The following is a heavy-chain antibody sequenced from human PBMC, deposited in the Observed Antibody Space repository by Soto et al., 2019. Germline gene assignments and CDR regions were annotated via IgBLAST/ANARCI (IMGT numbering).Heavy chain of an antibody. D-gene: IGHD6-13*01. CDR3: ARARSIAAGGITWFDP. J-gene: IGHJ5*02. CDR1: GYTFNKYA. CDR2: INGGDGNI. V-gene: IGHV1-3*01. Sequence: ASVKVSCKASGYTFNKYAMHWVRQAPGQRLEWMGWINGGDGNIKYSQKFQGRVTITRDTTASTAYMELSSLGSEDTAVYYCARARSIAAGGITWFDPWGQGILVTVSS.